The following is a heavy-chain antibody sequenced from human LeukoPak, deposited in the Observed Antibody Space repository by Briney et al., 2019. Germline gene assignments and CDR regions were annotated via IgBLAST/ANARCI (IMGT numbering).Heavy chain of an antibody. J-gene: IGHJ4*02. Sequence: PSETLSLTCTVSGGSISSSSYYWGWIRQPPGKGLEWIGSIYYSGSTYYNPSLKSRVTISVDTSKNQFSLKLSSVTAADTAVYYCASGYSSSWFDLHPFDYWGQGTLVTVSS. CDR3: ASGYSSSWFDLHPFDY. D-gene: IGHD6-13*01. CDR2: IYYSGST. CDR1: GGSISSSSYY. V-gene: IGHV4-39*01.